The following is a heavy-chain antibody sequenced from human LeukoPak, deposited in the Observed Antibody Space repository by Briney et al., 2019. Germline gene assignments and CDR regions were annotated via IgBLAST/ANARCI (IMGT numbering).Heavy chain of an antibody. CDR2: ISGSGNSA. CDR1: GLTFSGSA. D-gene: IGHD3-22*01. V-gene: IGHV3-23*01. CDR3: ARGYYDSSGYPGQDPNLDY. Sequence: GGSLRLSCAASGLTFSGSAMSWVRQAPGKGLEWVSLISGSGNSAYYADSVKGRFTISRDNSKNTLYLQMNSLRAEDTALYHCARGYYDSSGYPGQDPNLDYWGQGTLVTVSS. J-gene: IGHJ4*02.